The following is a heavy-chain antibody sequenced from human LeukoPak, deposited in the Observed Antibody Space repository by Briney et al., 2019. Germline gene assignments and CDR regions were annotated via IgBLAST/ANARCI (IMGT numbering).Heavy chain of an antibody. CDR3: ARDRYGDGFAHLDY. D-gene: IGHD5-24*01. CDR1: GFTFTSYA. J-gene: IGHJ4*02. CDR2: ITPGGGT. V-gene: IGHV1-2*02. Sequence: ASVKVSCKASGFTFTSYAIXXVRQXPGQGXXWMGWITPGGGTNHPQKFQGRVAITWDTSITTAYMDLSRLTSDDTAVYYCARDRYGDGFAHLDYWGQGALVTVSS.